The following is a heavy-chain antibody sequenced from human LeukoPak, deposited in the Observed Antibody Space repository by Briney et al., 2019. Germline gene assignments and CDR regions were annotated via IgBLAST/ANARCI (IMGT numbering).Heavy chain of an antibody. Sequence: GASVKVSCKASGYTFTSYDINWVRQATGQGLEWMGWMNPNSDNTGYARKFQGRVTITRNTSISTAYMELSSLRSEDTAVYYCARVYDSSGHDPIDYWGQGTLVTVSS. CDR1: GYTFTSYD. D-gene: IGHD3-22*01. CDR2: MNPNSDNT. J-gene: IGHJ4*02. V-gene: IGHV1-8*01. CDR3: ARVYDSSGHDPIDY.